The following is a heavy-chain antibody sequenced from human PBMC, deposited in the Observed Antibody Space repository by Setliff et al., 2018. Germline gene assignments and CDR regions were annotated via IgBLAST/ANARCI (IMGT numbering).Heavy chain of an antibody. V-gene: IGHV4-39*07. CDR1: GGSISSSRYY. D-gene: IGHD3-3*01. Sequence: SETLSLTCTVSGGSISSSRYYWGWIRQPPGKGLEWIGRIYYSGSTYYNPSLKSRVTISVDTSKNQFSLKLSSVTAADTAVYYCASWYYDFWSGYYIPGYFDYWGQGTLVTVSS. J-gene: IGHJ4*02. CDR3: ASWYYDFWSGYYIPGYFDY. CDR2: IYYSGST.